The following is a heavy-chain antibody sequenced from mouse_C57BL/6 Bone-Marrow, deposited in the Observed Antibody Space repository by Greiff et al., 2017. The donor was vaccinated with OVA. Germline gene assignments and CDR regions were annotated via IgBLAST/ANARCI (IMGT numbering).Heavy chain of an antibody. Sequence: VHLVESGPGLVAPSQSLSITCTVSGFSLTSYAISWVRQPPGKGLEWLGVIWTGGGTNYNSALKSRLSISKDNSKSQVFLKMNSLQTDDTARYYCARNRGYYYGSNWYFDVWGTGTTVTVSS. D-gene: IGHD1-1*01. CDR3: ARNRGYYYGSNWYFDV. V-gene: IGHV2-9-1*01. CDR2: IWTGGGT. J-gene: IGHJ1*03. CDR1: GFSLTSYA.